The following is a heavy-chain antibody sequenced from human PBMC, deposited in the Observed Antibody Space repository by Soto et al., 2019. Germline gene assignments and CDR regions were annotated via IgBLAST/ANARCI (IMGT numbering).Heavy chain of an antibody. V-gene: IGHV4-34*01. CDR2: INHSGST. D-gene: IGHD6-13*01. CDR1: VGSFSGYY. J-gene: IGHJ5*02. Sequence: PSETLSLTCAVYVGSFSGYYWSWIRQPPGKGLEWIGEINHSGSTNYNPSLKSRVTISVDTSKNQFSLKLSSVTAADTAVYYCARGRAAAGSTTLVWFDPWGQGTLVTVPQ. CDR3: ARGRAAAGSTTLVWFDP.